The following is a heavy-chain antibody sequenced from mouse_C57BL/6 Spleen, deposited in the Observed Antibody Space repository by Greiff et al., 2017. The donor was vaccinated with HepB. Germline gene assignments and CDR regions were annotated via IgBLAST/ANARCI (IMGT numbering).Heavy chain of an antibody. V-gene: IGHV1-81*01. CDR3: ARRGVLRPFAY. CDR2: IYPRSGNT. D-gene: IGHD1-1*01. J-gene: IGHJ3*01. Sequence: VQLQQSGAELARPGASVKLSCKASGYTFTSYGISWVKQRTGQGLEWIGEIYPRSGNTYYNEKFKGKATLTADKSSSTAYMELRSLTSEDSAVYFCARRGVLRPFAYWGQGTLVTVSA. CDR1: GYTFTSYG.